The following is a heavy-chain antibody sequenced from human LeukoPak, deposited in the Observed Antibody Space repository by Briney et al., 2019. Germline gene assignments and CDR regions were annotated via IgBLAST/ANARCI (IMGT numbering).Heavy chain of an antibody. CDR3: AKAYYYDSSGYYPFDH. D-gene: IGHD3-22*01. J-gene: IGHJ4*02. CDR2: ISGSGGST. Sequence: PGGSLRLSCAASGFTFSSYAMSWVRQAPGKGLEWVSAISGSGGSTYYADSVKGRFTISRDNSKNTLYLQMNSLRAEDTAVYYCAKAYYYDSSGYYPFDHWGQGTLVTVSS. CDR1: GFTFSSYA. V-gene: IGHV3-23*01.